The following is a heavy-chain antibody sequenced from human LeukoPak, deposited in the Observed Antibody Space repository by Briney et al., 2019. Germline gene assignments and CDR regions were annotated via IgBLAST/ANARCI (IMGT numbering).Heavy chain of an antibody. D-gene: IGHD6-13*01. J-gene: IGHJ4*02. CDR3: ARGSQQPYY. CDR1: GFTFSDHY. CDR2: ISSSGDTI. V-gene: IGHV3-11*01. Sequence: GGSLRLSCAGSGFTFSDHYMSWIRQAPGKGLEWVSYISSSGDTIYYADSVKGRFTISRDNAKNSLYLQMNSLRAEDTAAYYCARGSQQPYYWGQGTLVTVSS.